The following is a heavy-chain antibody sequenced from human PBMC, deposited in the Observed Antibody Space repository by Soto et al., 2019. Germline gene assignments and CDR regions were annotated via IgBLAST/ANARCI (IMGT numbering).Heavy chain of an antibody. D-gene: IGHD2-2*01. CDR2: IYSGGST. Sequence: PGGSLRLSCAASGFTVSSNYMSWVRQAPGKGLEWVSVIYSGGSTYYADSVKGRFTISRDNSKNTLYLQMNSLRAEDTAVYYCAMNGNVVVPAASDPPYFDYWGQGTLVTVSS. CDR3: AMNGNVVVPAASDPPYFDY. V-gene: IGHV3-66*01. J-gene: IGHJ4*02. CDR1: GFTVSSNY.